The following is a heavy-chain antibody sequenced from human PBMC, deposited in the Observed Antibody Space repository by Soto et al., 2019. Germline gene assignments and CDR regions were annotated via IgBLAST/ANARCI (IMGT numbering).Heavy chain of an antibody. CDR1: GYTFTAYW. D-gene: IGHD3-3*01. V-gene: IGHV1-2*02. J-gene: IGHJ3*02. CDR3: ARGPASGAFDI. Sequence: QVQLVQSGAEVKNPGAAVKVACKASGYTFTAYWLHWLRQAPGQGLEWMAWINPHTGDTGYAQKFQARVTMNMDTSIRAAYMELSRLRPEDTAIYYCARGPASGAFDIWGQGTMGTVSS. CDR2: INPHTGDT.